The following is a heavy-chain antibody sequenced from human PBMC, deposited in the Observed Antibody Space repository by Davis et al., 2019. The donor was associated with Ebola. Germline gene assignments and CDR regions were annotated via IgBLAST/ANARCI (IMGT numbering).Heavy chain of an antibody. J-gene: IGHJ5*02. V-gene: IGHV3-9*01. CDR1: GFIFKEYA. CDR2: FTWNSGTI. D-gene: IGHD6-13*01. Sequence: SLKISCAASGFIFKEYAMHWVRQAPGKGLEWVSGFTWNSGTIGYADSVKGRFSISRDNAKNSLYLQMNSLRVEDTALYYCAQGGGYTSSWIGAWGQGTLVTVSS. CDR3: AQGGGYTSSWIGA.